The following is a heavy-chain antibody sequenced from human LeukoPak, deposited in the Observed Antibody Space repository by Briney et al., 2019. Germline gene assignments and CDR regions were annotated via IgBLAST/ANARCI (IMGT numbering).Heavy chain of an antibody. CDR1: GFSFSGSA. CDR2: VRSKGNNYAT. CDR3: ARNWARVISVLPDY. V-gene: IGHV3-73*01. D-gene: IGHD3-10*01. J-gene: IGHJ4*02. Sequence: PGGSLRLSCAASGFSFSGSAVHWVRQASGKGLEWVGRVRSKGNNYATAYAASVKGRFTISRDNAKNSLYMQMNSLRAEDTALYHCARNWARVISVLPDYWGQGTLVTVSS.